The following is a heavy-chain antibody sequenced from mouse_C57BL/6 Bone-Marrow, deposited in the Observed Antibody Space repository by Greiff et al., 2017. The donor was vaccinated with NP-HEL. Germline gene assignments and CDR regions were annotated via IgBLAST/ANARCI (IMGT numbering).Heavy chain of an antibody. CDR1: GFTFSSYG. CDR2: ISSGGSYT. Sequence: DVQLQESGGDLVKPGGSLKLSCAASGFTFSSYGMSWVRQTPDKRLEWVATISSGGSYTYYPDSVKGRFTISRDNAKNTLYLQMSSLKSEDTAMYYCARLIYDGYFYWYFDVWGTGTTVTVSS. D-gene: IGHD2-3*01. CDR3: ARLIYDGYFYWYFDV. V-gene: IGHV5-6*01. J-gene: IGHJ1*03.